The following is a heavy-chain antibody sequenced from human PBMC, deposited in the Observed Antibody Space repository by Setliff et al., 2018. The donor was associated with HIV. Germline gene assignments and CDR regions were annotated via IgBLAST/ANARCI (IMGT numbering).Heavy chain of an antibody. CDR1: GYTFSSYY. CDR2: INPSGGST. CDR3: ARGSDSGSYSYYYGMDV. J-gene: IGHJ6*02. Sequence: ASVKDSCKASGYTFSSYYMHWVRQAPGQGLEWMGIINPSGGSTAYPQKFQGRVTMTRDTSTSTAYMELNSLRSEDTAVYYCARGSDSGSYSYYYGMDVWGQGTTVTVSS. V-gene: IGHV1-46*01. D-gene: IGHD3-10*01.